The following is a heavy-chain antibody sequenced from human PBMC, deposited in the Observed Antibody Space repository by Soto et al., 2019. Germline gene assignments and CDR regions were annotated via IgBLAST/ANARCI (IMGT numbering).Heavy chain of an antibody. CDR2: LIPILGTP. CDR3: ARDSHDYIWGRYRYGMDV. V-gene: IGHV1-69*01. Sequence: QVQLVQSGAEVQKPGSSVKVSCKASGSTFSKYAISWVRQAPGQGLEWMGGLIPILGTPKYAQKFQGRVTITADESTTTAYMELSSVTFEDTAVYYCARDSHDYIWGRYRYGMDVWGQGTTGSGSS. J-gene: IGHJ6*02. D-gene: IGHD3-16*02. CDR1: GSTFSKYA.